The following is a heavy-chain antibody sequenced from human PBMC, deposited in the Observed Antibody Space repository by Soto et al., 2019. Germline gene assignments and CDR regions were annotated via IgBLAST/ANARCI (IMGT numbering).Heavy chain of an antibody. CDR3: AKDQREIIAARRPGDR. Sequence: GGSLRLSCAASGFTFSSYGMHWVRQAPGKGLEWVAVISYDGSNKYYADSVKGRFTISRDNSKNTLYLQMNSLRAEDTAVYYCAKDQREIIAARRPGDRWGKGTLVTVSS. J-gene: IGHJ5*02. CDR2: ISYDGSNK. V-gene: IGHV3-30*18. D-gene: IGHD6-6*01. CDR1: GFTFSSYG.